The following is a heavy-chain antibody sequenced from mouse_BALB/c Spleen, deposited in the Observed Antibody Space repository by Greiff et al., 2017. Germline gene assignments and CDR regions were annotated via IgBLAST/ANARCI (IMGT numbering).Heavy chain of an antibody. D-gene: IGHD2-2*01. CDR3: ARDFLYGYGEGFAY. V-gene: IGHV5-9-3*01. J-gene: IGHJ3*01. CDR1: GFTFSSYA. CDR2: ISSGGSYT. Sequence: EVQLVESGGGLVKPGGSLKLSCAASGFTFSSYAMSWVRQTPEKRLEWVATISSGGSYTYYPDSVKGRFTISRDNAKNNLYLQMSSLKSEDTAMYYCARDFLYGYGEGFAYWGQGTLVTVSA.